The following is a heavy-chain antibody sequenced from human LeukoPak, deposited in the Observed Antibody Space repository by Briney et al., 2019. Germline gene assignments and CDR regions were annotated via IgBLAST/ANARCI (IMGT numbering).Heavy chain of an antibody. J-gene: IGHJ6*02. CDR2: IKQDGSEK. Sequence: GGSLRLSCAASGFPFSSYWMSWVRQAPGKGLEWVANIKQDGSEKYYVDSVKGRFTISRDNAKNSLYLQMNSLRAEDTGVYYCARDGSGSYYLWNYYYYGMDVWGQGTTVTVSS. V-gene: IGHV3-7*01. CDR3: ARDGSGSYYLWNYYYYGMDV. D-gene: IGHD3-10*01. CDR1: GFPFSSYW.